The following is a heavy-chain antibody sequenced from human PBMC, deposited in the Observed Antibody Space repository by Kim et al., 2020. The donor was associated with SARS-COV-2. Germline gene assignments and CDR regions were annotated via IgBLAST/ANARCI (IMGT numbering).Heavy chain of an antibody. Sequence: GGSLRLSCAASGFTFGDYAMHWVRQAPGKGLEWVSGISWNSGSIGYADSVKGRFTISRDNAKNSLYLQMNSLRAEDTALYYCAKVDRKQWLVLDPFDYWGQGTLVTVSS. J-gene: IGHJ4*02. V-gene: IGHV3-9*01. CDR3: AKVDRKQWLVLDPFDY. D-gene: IGHD6-19*01. CDR2: ISWNSGSI. CDR1: GFTFGDYA.